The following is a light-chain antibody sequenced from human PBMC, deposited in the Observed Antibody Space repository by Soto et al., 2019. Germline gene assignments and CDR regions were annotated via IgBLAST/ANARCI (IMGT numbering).Light chain of an antibody. CDR3: QQRSKRPIS. V-gene: IGKV3-11*01. CDR2: DAS. J-gene: IGKJ4*01. Sequence: GLSHSPSILSFSAVYLATLSFRASQSVSSYLAWYQQKPGQAPRLLIYDASNRATGIPARFSGSGSGTDFTLTISSLEPEDFAVYCCQQRSKRPISFGGGTKVAIK. CDR1: QSVSSY.